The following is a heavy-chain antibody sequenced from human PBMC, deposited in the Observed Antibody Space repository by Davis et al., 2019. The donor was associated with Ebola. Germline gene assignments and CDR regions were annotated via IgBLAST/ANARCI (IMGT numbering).Heavy chain of an antibody. D-gene: IGHD1-7*01. CDR3: ASFVELRWDDAFDI. CDR2: IIPIFGTA. Sequence: SVKVSCKASGGTFSSYAISWVRQAPGQGLEWMGGIIPIFGTANYAQKFQGRVTITADESTSTAYMELSSLRSEDTAVYYCASFVELRWDDAFDIWGQGTMVTVSS. J-gene: IGHJ3*02. V-gene: IGHV1-69*13. CDR1: GGTFSSYA.